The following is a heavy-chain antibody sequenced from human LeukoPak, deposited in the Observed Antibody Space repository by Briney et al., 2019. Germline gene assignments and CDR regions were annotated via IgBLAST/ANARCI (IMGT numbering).Heavy chain of an antibody. CDR1: GFTFSSYA. V-gene: IGHV3-64*01. Sequence: GGSLRLSCAASGFTFSSYAMHWVRQAPGKGLEYVSAISRNGGSTYYATSVKGRFTIFRDNSKNTLYLQMGSLRAEDMAVYYCARGGEEWELPGRYYYYYGMDVWGQGTTVTVSS. D-gene: IGHD1-26*01. CDR2: ISRNGGST. CDR3: ARGGEEWELPGRYYYYYGMDV. J-gene: IGHJ6*02.